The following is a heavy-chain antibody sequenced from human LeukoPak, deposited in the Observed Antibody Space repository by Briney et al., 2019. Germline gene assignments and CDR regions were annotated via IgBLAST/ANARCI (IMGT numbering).Heavy chain of an antibody. CDR1: GGSISSGGYY. CDR2: IYYSGST. Sequence: SETLSLTCTVSGGSISSGGYYWSWIRQHPGKGLEWIGYIYYSGSTYYNPSLKSRVTISVDTSKNQFSLKLSSVTAADTAVYYCARSLAHYYDSSGYFDSWGQGTLVTVSS. D-gene: IGHD3-22*01. V-gene: IGHV4-31*03. CDR3: ARSLAHYYDSSGYFDS. J-gene: IGHJ4*02.